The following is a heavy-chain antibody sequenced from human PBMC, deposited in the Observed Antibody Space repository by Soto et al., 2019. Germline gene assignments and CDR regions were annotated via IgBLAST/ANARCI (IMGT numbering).Heavy chain of an antibody. D-gene: IGHD6-13*01. V-gene: IGHV4-59*05. CDR2: IYYSGST. CDR3: ARHYSSSSWYYPYFDS. CDR1: GDSISAYS. Sequence: SETLSLTCTVSGDSISAYSWSWIRQPPGKGLEWIGSIYYSGSTYYNPSLKSRVTISVDTSKNQFSLKLSSVTAADTAVFYCARHYSSSSWYYPYFDSWSQGTLVTVSS. J-gene: IGHJ4*02.